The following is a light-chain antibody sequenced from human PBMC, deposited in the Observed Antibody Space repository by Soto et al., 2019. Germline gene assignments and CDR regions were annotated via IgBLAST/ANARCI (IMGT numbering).Light chain of an antibody. CDR2: GAS. V-gene: IGKV1-27*01. CDR3: QMYDSAPLT. J-gene: IGKJ4*01. Sequence: DIQMTQSPSSLTASIGDRVTISCRASQCFSNSLAWYQQKPGKVPTLLIYGASILQSGVPSRFSGSGSGTEFTLTISCLQPEDVATYFCQMYDSAPLTFGGGTKVEIK. CDR1: QCFSNS.